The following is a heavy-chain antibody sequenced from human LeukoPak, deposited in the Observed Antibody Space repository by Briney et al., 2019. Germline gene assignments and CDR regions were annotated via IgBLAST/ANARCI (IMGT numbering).Heavy chain of an antibody. V-gene: IGHV3-48*03. Sequence: GGSLRLSCAASGFTFSSYEMNCVRQAPGKGLEWVSYISSSGSRIYFADSVKGRFTISRDNAKNSLYLQMNSLRAEDTAVYYCASPAGVNPILGYTNGWYFRTWGQGTLVTVSS. CDR1: GFTFSSYE. J-gene: IGHJ5*02. D-gene: IGHD6-19*01. CDR2: ISSSGSRI. CDR3: ASPAGVNPILGYTNGWYFRT.